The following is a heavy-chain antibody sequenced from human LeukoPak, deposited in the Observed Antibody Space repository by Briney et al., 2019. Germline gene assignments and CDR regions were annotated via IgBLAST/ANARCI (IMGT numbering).Heavy chain of an antibody. CDR1: GFTFSSHW. Sequence: PGGSLRLSCAASGFTFSSHWMHWVRQAPGKGLVWVSRINSDGSSTDYADSVKGRFTISRDNAKNTLYLQMNSLRAEDTAVYYCAKEVTLTVFGPQIPLFDYWGQGTLVTVSS. CDR2: INSDGSST. CDR3: AKEVTLTVFGPQIPLFDY. D-gene: IGHD3-3*01. V-gene: IGHV3-74*01. J-gene: IGHJ4*02.